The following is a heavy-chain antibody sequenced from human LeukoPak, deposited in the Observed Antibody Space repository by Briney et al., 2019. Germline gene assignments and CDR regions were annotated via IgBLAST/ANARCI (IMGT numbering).Heavy chain of an antibody. V-gene: IGHV3-20*04. CDR1: GFTFDDYG. J-gene: IGHJ4*02. CDR2: INWNGGST. D-gene: IGHD2-15*01. Sequence: PGGSLRLSCAASGFTFDDYGMSWVRQAPGKGLEWVSGINWNGGSTGYADSVKGRFTISRDNAKNSLYLQMNSLRAEDTAVYYCARDLSAGVVVAAASDYWGQGTLVTVSS. CDR3: ARDLSAGVVVAAASDY.